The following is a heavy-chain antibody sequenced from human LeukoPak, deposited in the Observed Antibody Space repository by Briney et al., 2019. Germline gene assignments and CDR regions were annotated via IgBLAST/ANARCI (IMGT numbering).Heavy chain of an antibody. CDR2: IWYDGSNK. D-gene: IGHD1-1*01. J-gene: IGHJ3*02. Sequence: PGGSLRLSCAASGFTFSSYGMHWVRQAPGKGLEWVAVIWYDGSNKYYADSVKGRFTTSRDNSKNTLYLQMNSLRAEDTAVYYCASSTTGTTKSAFDIWGQGTMVTVSS. CDR3: ASSTTGTTKSAFDI. V-gene: IGHV3-33*01. CDR1: GFTFSSYG.